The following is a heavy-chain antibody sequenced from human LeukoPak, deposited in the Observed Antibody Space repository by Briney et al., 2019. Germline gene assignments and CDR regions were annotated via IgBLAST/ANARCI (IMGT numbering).Heavy chain of an antibody. V-gene: IGHV3-9*01. CDR1: GFTFDDKA. J-gene: IGHJ4*02. CDR3: AKGHTYGLGASYLGY. D-gene: IGHD5-18*01. Sequence: GGSLRPSCAASGFTFDDKAMHWVRQAPGRGLGWVSAISGNSGSIGYADSVKGRFTISRDNAKNSLYLQMNSLRTEDTALYFCAKGHTYGLGASYLGYWGQGTLVTVSS. CDR2: ISGNSGSI.